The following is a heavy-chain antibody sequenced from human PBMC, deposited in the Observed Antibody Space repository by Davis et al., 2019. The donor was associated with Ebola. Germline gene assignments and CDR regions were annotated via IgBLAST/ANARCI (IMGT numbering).Heavy chain of an antibody. Sequence: GESLKISCVVSGFSFDNSWMTWVRQAPGKGLEWVGRTRNRANSYTTEYAASVKGRFAVSRDDSNNSLYLQMNSLKIDDTAVYYCARAVNYYSHHNMEVWGKGTTVTVSS. CDR2: TRNRANSYTT. CDR3: ARAVNYYSHHNMEV. V-gene: IGHV3-72*01. CDR1: GFSFDNSW. J-gene: IGHJ6*03. D-gene: IGHD6-19*01.